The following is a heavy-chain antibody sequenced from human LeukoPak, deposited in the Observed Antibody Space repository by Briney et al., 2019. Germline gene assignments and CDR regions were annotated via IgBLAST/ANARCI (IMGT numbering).Heavy chain of an antibody. D-gene: IGHD3-22*01. CDR2: ISGSGGRT. CDR3: AKDRYSDSSGYYHFDY. CDR1: GFTFSSYA. J-gene: IGHJ4*02. V-gene: IGHV3-23*01. Sequence: GGSLRLSCAASGFTFSSYAMNWVRQAPGKGLEWVSAISGSGGRTYYVDSVKGRFTISRDNSKNTLFPQMNSLRAEDTAVYYCAKDRYSDSSGYYHFDYWGQGILVTVSS.